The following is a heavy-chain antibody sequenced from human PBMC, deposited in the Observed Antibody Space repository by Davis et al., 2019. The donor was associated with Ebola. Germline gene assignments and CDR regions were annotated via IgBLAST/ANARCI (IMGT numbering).Heavy chain of an antibody. CDR3: ARDQVDSRGSSTDFDY. J-gene: IGHJ4*02. V-gene: IGHV3-7*01. Sequence: GESLKISCAASGFTVSSNYMNWVRQAPGKGLEWVANIKEDGSEKYYVDSVKGRFTISRDNAKNSLYLQMNSLRDEDTAVYYCARDQVDSRGSSTDFDYWGQGTLVTVSS. CDR2: IKEDGSEK. CDR1: GFTVSSNY. D-gene: IGHD1-26*01.